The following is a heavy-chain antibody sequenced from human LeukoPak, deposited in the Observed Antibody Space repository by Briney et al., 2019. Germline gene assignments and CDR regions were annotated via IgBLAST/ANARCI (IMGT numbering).Heavy chain of an antibody. CDR2: IKQDGSEK. D-gene: IGHD6-13*01. CDR1: GFTFSSYW. CDR3: ARESNNWYSAFDF. Sequence: GGSLRLSCAASGFTFSSYWMSWVRQAPGKGLEWVANIKQDGSEKYYVDSVKGRFTISRDNAKNSLYLQMNSLRAEDTAVYYCARESNNWYSAFDFWGQGTMVTVSS. V-gene: IGHV3-7*01. J-gene: IGHJ3*01.